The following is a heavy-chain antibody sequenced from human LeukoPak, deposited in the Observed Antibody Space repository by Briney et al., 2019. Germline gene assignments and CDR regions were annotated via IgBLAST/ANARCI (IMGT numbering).Heavy chain of an antibody. CDR1: RFTFSSYA. D-gene: IGHD5-12*01. Sequence: PGGSLRLSCAASRFTFSSYAMSWVRQAPGKGLEWVSSISGGGGTTYYADSVKGRFTISRDNFKNTLYLQMNSLRAEDTAVYYCAKDRSGYDYYGQYYFDYWGQGTLVTVSS. CDR2: ISGGGGTT. V-gene: IGHV3-23*01. CDR3: AKDRSGYDYYGQYYFDY. J-gene: IGHJ4*02.